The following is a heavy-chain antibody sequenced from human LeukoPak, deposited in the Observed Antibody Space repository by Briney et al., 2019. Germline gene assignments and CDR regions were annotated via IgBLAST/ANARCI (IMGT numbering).Heavy chain of an antibody. CDR2: IYHSGST. CDR3: ARELTYYYDSSGYFDY. J-gene: IGHJ4*02. CDR1: GYSISSGYY. V-gene: IGHV4-38-2*02. Sequence: SETLSLTCTVSGYSISSGYYWGWIRQPPGKGLEWIGSIYHSGSTYYNPSLKSRVTISVDTSKNQFSLKLSSVTAADTAVYYCARELTYYYDSSGYFDYWGQGTLVTVSS. D-gene: IGHD3-22*01.